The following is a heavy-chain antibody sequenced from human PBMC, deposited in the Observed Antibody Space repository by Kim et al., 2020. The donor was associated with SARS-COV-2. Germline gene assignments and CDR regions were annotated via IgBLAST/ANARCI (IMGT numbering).Heavy chain of an antibody. J-gene: IGHJ4*02. D-gene: IGHD6-13*01. CDR1: GFTVSSNY. Sequence: GGSLRLSCAASGFTVSSNYMSWVRQAPGKGLEWVSVIYSGGSTYYADSVKGRFTISRDNSKNTLYLQMNSLRAEDTAVYYCARSSWYTHFDYWGQGTLVTVSS. CDR3: ARSSWYTHFDY. V-gene: IGHV3-53*01. CDR2: IYSGGST.